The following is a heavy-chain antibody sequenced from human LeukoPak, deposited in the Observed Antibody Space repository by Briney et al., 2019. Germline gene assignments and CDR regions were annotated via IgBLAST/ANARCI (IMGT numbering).Heavy chain of an antibody. D-gene: IGHD6-19*01. CDR3: ARDPPYSSVARRFDY. V-gene: IGHV1-46*01. Sequence: GASVKASCKASGYTFTSYYIHWVRQAPGQGLEGMGIINPSGGSTSYAQKFQGRVTMTTDTSTSTVYMELSSLKSEDTAVYYCARDPPYSSVARRFDYWGQGTLVTVSS. CDR2: INPSGGST. CDR1: GYTFTSYY. J-gene: IGHJ4*02.